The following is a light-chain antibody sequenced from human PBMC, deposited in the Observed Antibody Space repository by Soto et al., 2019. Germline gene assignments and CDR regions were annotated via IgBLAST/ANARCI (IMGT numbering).Light chain of an antibody. Sequence: QSVLTQPTSVSGAPGQTVTISCTGSRSNIGAGYDIHWYQFLPGTAPKLLIYSFNKRPSGIPDRFSGSKSGTSASLAITGLQPEDEADYYCLSYDDSLSGSGVFGTGTKVTVL. CDR2: SFN. V-gene: IGLV1-40*01. J-gene: IGLJ1*01. CDR3: LSYDDSLSGSGV. CDR1: RSNIGAGYD.